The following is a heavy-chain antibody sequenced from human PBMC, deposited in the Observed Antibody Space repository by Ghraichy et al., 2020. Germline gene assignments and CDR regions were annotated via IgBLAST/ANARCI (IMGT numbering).Heavy chain of an antibody. V-gene: IGHV1-18*01. Sequence: ASVKVSCKASGYTFTSYGISWLRQAPGQGLEWMGWISAYNGNTNYAQKLQGRVTMTTDTSTSTAYMELRSLRSDDTAVYYCARDLPITMIVVVTRGYYYYGMDVWGQGTTVTVSS. CDR2: ISAYNGNT. D-gene: IGHD3-22*01. CDR1: GYTFTSYG. CDR3: ARDLPITMIVVVTRGYYYYGMDV. J-gene: IGHJ6*02.